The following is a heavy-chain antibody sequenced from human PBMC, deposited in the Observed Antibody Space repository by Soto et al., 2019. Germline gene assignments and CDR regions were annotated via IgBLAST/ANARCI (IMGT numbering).Heavy chain of an antibody. CDR1: GGTFSSYA. Sequence: QVHLVQSGAEVKKPGSSVKVSCKAIGGTFSSYAFSWVRQAPGQGLEWMGGIMPFFGSGNYAQKFQGRVNITADESTSSVYLELSSLRSEDSAVYYCARDKGGYSSHFVYWGQGTLVTVSS. CDR3: ARDKGGYSSHFVY. J-gene: IGHJ4*02. CDR2: IMPFFGSG. V-gene: IGHV1-69*01. D-gene: IGHD2-2*03.